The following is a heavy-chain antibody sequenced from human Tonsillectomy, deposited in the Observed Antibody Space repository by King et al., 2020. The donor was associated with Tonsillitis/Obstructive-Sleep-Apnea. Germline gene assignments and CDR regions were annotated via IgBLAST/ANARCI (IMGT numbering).Heavy chain of an antibody. V-gene: IGHV4-34*01. CDR1: GGSFSDYY. CDR2: INHSGST. D-gene: IGHD2-2*01. CDR3: ARGDIVVLPAAHYHYYYLDV. Sequence: VQLQQWGAGLLKPSETLSLTCAVYGGSFSDYYWNWIRQPPGKGLEWIGEINHSGSTNYNPSLKSRVTISVDTSKNQFSLKLSSVTAAYTSVYYCARGDIVVLPAAHYHYYYLDVWGKGTTVTVAS. J-gene: IGHJ6*03.